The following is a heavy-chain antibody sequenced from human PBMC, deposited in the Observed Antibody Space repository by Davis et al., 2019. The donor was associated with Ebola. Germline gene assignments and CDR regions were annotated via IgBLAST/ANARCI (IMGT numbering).Heavy chain of an antibody. CDR1: GVSINSGGYY. J-gene: IGHJ4*02. Sequence: PSETLSLTCTVSGVSINSGGYYWSWIRPHPGKALEWIGYIYYSGTSYYSPSLKSRMNISWDKAKNQFSLKVTAVTAADTAVYYCATANDYDSSGYYPASLDSWGQGTLVTVSS. D-gene: IGHD3-22*01. CDR2: IYYSGTS. CDR3: ATANDYDSSGYYPASLDS. V-gene: IGHV4-31*03.